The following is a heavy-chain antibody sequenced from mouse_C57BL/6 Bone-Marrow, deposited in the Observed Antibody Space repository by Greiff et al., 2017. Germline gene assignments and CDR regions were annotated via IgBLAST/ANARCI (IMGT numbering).Heavy chain of an antibody. CDR3: ARRLNYGYDGNYWAMDY. CDR2: INPSNGGT. CDR1: GYTFNSYW. V-gene: IGHV1-53*01. D-gene: IGHD2-2*01. J-gene: IGHJ4*01. Sequence: QVQLQQPGTELVKPGASVKLSCKASGYTFNSYWLHWVKQRPGLGLEWIGNINPSNGGTNYNEKFKSKATLNLDKSSSTAYMQLSSLTSEDSAVYYCARRLNYGYDGNYWAMDYLGQGTSVSVSS.